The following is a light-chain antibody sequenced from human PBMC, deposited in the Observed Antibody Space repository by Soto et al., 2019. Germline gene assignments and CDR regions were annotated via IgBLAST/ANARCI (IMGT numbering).Light chain of an antibody. CDR1: NSDIGVYDY. V-gene: IGLV2-11*01. Sequence: QSALTQPRSVSGSPGQSVTISCSGTNSDIGVYDYVSWYQQKPGEAPKVIIYDVNKRPSGVPNRFSGSKSGSTASLSISGLQAEDESDYYCCSYAGRSSVLFGGGTKVTVL. CDR3: CSYAGRSSVL. CDR2: DVN. J-gene: IGLJ2*01.